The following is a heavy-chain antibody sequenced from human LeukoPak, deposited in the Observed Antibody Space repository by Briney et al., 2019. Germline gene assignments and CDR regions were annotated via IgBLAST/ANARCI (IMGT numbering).Heavy chain of an antibody. CDR2: ISSSSSYI. CDR3: ARDLWSDGSSSPFDY. V-gene: IGHV3-21*01. D-gene: IGHD2-15*01. Sequence: PGGSLRLSCAASGFTFSSYSMNWVRQAPGKGLEWVSSISSSSSYIYYADSVKGRFTISRDNAKNSLYLQMNSLRAEDTAVYYCARDLWSDGSSSPFDYWGQGTLVTASS. CDR1: GFTFSSYS. J-gene: IGHJ4*02.